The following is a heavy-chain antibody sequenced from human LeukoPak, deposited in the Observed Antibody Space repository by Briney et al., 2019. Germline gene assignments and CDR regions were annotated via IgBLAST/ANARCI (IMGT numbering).Heavy chain of an antibody. CDR1: GFTFSSYW. CDR2: IKQDGSEK. CDR3: ATYCTSTTCYAADDF. V-gene: IGHV3-7*01. J-gene: IGHJ4*02. D-gene: IGHD2-2*01. Sequence: PGGSLRLSCAASGFTFSSYWMSWVRQAPGKGLEWVANIKQDGSEKYYVDSVKGRFTISRDNAKNSLYLQMNSLRAEDTAVYYCATYCTSTTCYAADDFWGQGTLVTVSS.